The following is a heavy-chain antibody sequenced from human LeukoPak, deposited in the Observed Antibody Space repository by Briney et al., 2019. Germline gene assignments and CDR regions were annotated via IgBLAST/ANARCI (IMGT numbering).Heavy chain of an antibody. V-gene: IGHV3-11*06. CDR3: AREPVVYDSSGYFDY. D-gene: IGHD3-22*01. J-gene: IGHJ4*02. Sequence: KSGGSLRLSCAASGFTFSDYYMSWIRQAPGKGLEWVSSISSRNSYIYYADSVKGRFTISRDNSKNTLYLQMNSLRAEDTAVYYCAREPVVYDSSGYFDYWGQGTLVTVSS. CDR1: GFTFSDYY. CDR2: ISSRNSYI.